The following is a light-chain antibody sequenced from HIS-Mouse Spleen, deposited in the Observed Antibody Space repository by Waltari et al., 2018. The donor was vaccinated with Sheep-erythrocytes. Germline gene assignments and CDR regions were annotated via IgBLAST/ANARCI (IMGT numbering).Light chain of an antibody. CDR3: QSADSSGTYPV. J-gene: IGLJ3*02. CDR1: ALPKQY. V-gene: IGLV3-25*03. Sequence: SYELTQPPSVSVSPGQPARSTCSGDALPKQYAYWYQQKPGQAPVLVIYKDSERPSGIPERFSGSSSGTTVTLTISGVQAEDEADYYCQSADSSGTYPVFGGGTKLTVL. CDR2: KDS.